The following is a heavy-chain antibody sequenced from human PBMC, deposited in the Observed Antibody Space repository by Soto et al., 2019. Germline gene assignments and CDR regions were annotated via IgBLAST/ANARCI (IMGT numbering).Heavy chain of an antibody. CDR3: ARGGRWDAFDI. Sequence: QVQLQESGPGLVKPSETLSLTCTVSGGSISSYYWSWIRQPPGKGLEWIGYIYYSGSTNYNPSLKSRLTISVDTSKNQCSLKLSSGTAADTAVYYCARGGRWDAFDILGQGTMVTVSS. J-gene: IGHJ3*02. V-gene: IGHV4-59*01. CDR1: GGSISSYY. CDR2: IYYSGST.